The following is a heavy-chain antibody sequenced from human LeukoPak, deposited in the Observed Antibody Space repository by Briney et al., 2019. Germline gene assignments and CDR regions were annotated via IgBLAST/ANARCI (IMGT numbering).Heavy chain of an antibody. J-gene: IGHJ3*02. D-gene: IGHD3-16*02. CDR3: TRGIMITFGGVIDSPGAFDI. CDR1: GFTFGDYA. CDR2: IRSKAYGGTT. V-gene: IGHV3-49*04. Sequence: PGGSLRLSCTASGFTFGDYAMSWVRQAPGKGLEWVGFIRSKAYGGTTEYAASVKGRFTISRDDSKSIAYLQMNSLKTEDTAVYYCTRGIMITFGGVIDSPGAFDIWGQGTMVTVSS.